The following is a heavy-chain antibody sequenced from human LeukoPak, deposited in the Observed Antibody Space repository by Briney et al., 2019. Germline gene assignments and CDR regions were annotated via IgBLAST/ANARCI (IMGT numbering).Heavy chain of an antibody. CDR3: AKTSDGYYYD. V-gene: IGHV3-23*01. CDR1: GFTFSNYA. CDR2: MTGSGADI. D-gene: IGHD3-22*01. Sequence: PEDSLRLSCASSGFTFSNYAMTWIRQAPGRGLEYVSGMTGSGADIQYADSVKGRFTISRDNSKDTLYLQMNSLRAEDTAIYYCAKTSDGYYYDWGQGTLVTVSS. J-gene: IGHJ4*02.